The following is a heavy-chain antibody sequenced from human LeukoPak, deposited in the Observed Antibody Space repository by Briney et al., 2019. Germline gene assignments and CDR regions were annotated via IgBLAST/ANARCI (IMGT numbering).Heavy chain of an antibody. CDR3: ARAYYDFWSGYDRGDAFDI. V-gene: IGHV3-7*01. J-gene: IGHJ3*02. CDR1: GFTFSSYW. Sequence: SGGSLRLSCAASGFTFSSYWMSWVRQAPGKGLEWVANIKQDGSEKYYVDSVKGRFTISRDNAKNSLYLQMNSLRAEDTAVYYCARAYYDFWSGYDRGDAFDIWGQGTMVTVSS. CDR2: IKQDGSEK. D-gene: IGHD3-3*01.